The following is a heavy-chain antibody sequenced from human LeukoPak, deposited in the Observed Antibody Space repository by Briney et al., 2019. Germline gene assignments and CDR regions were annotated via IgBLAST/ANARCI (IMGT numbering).Heavy chain of an antibody. CDR3: ARRLTEWLRLNWFDP. Sequence: SETLSLTCTVSGGSISSYYWSWIRQPPGKGLEWIGYIYYSGSTNYNPSLKSRVTISVDTSKNQFSLKLGSVTAADTAVYYCARRLTEWLRLNWFDPWGQGTLVTVSS. J-gene: IGHJ5*02. V-gene: IGHV4-59*12. D-gene: IGHD5-12*01. CDR1: GGSISSYY. CDR2: IYYSGST.